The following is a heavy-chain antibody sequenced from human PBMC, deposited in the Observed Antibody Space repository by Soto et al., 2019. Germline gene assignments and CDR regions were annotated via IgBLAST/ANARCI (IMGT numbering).Heavy chain of an antibody. CDR3: ARAFDYGDEREIDC. CDR1: GYTFSNYD. CDR2: ISVYNEDK. V-gene: IGHV1-18*01. D-gene: IGHD4-17*01. Sequence: QVQLVQSGAEVKKPGASVKVSCQTSGYTFSNYDINWVRQAPGQGLEWMGCISVYNEDKNYAQKFQGRVTMTTDTSTNTAYMDLRNLRSDDTAVYYCARAFDYGDEREIDCWGQGTLVTVSS. J-gene: IGHJ4*02.